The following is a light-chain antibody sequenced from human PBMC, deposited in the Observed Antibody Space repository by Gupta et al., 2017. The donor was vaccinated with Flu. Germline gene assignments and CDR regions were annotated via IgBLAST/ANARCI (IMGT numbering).Light chain of an antibody. CDR1: SSDIGAYNY. V-gene: IGLV2-14*03. Sequence: QSALTQPASVSGSPGQSIPISCTGTSSDIGAYNYVSWYQQHPGKAPKLILYEVSYRPSGVSNRFSGSKSDNTASLTISALQAEDEADYYCSSYTASFTRLFGGGTRLTVL. J-gene: IGLJ3*02. CDR3: SSYTASFTRL. CDR2: EVS.